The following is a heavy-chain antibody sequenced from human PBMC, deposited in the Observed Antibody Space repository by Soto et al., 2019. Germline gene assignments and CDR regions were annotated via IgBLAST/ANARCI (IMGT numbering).Heavy chain of an antibody. D-gene: IGHD5-18*01. J-gene: IGHJ4*02. CDR1: GFTFSNAW. Sequence: GGSLRLSCAASGFTFSNAWMSWVRQAPGKGLEWVGRIKSKTDGGTTDYAAPVKGRFTISRDDSKNTLYLQMNSLKTEDTAVYYCANSPRDDIHLDYWGQGTLVTVSS. V-gene: IGHV3-15*01. CDR2: IKSKTDGGTT. CDR3: ANSPRDDIHLDY.